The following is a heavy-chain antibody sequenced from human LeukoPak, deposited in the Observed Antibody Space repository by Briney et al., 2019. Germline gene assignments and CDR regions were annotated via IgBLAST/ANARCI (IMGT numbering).Heavy chain of an antibody. V-gene: IGHV4-34*01. J-gene: IGHJ5*02. CDR2: INHSGST. CDR1: GGSFSGYY. D-gene: IGHD3-3*01. CDR3: ASSYYDFWSGYYPYNWFDP. Sequence: SETLSLTCAVYGGSFSGYYWSWIRQPPGKGLEWIGEINHSGSTNYNPSLKSRVTISVDTSKNQFSLKLSSVTAADTAVYYCASSYYDFWSGYYPYNWFDPWGQGTLVTVSS.